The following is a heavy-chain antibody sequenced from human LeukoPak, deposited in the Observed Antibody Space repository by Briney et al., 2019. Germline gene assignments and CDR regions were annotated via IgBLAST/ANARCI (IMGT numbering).Heavy chain of an antibody. D-gene: IGHD3-22*01. CDR2: INGGSGNT. J-gene: IGHJ4*02. CDR3: ANPRYDSSGYYYVD. V-gene: IGHV1-3*01. CDR1: GYTFTDYT. Sequence: ASVKVSCKASGYTFTDYTMHWLRQAPGQRLDWMGWINGGSGNTKYSPEFQGRVTITRDTSASTGCMELSSLRSEDTAVYYCANPRYDSSGYYYVDWGQGTLVTVSS.